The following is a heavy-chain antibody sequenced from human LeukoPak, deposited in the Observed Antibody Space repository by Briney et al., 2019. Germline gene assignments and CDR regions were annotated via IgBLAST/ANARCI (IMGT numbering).Heavy chain of an antibody. V-gene: IGHV3-15*01. CDR2: IKNKGDGGTT. D-gene: IGHD3-10*01. CDR1: GFTFSNAW. J-gene: IGHJ4*02. Sequence: GGSLRLSCAASGFTFSNAWMSWVRLAPGKGLEWVGRIKNKGDGGTTDYAAPVKGRFTVSRDDSKSTLYLQMNSLKTEDTAVYYCTTSGTPFEYWGQGTLVTVSS. CDR3: TTSGTPFEY.